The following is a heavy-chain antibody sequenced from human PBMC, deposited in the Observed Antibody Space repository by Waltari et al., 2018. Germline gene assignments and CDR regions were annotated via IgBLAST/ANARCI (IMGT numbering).Heavy chain of an antibody. Sequence: QVRLQESGPGLVRPSQTLSLTCTVSGGSFSSDSYYWSWIRQPAGKGLEWIGRVYISGGTNYNPSLESRVTISIDAAKSQFFLKLDSVTAADTAVYYCVREHESSVSAFDVWGHGTMVIVSS. V-gene: IGHV4-61*02. J-gene: IGHJ3*01. CDR2: VYISGGT. D-gene: IGHD3-22*01. CDR1: GGSFSSDSYY. CDR3: VREHESSVSAFDV.